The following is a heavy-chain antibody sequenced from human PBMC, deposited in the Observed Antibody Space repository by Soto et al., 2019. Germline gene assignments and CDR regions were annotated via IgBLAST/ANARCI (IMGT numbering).Heavy chain of an antibody. CDR3: APRGGGGGY. V-gene: IGHV3-53*01. D-gene: IGHD3-10*01. CDR2: IYSGGYT. J-gene: IGHJ4*02. Sequence: EVQLVESGGGLIQPGGSLRLSCAVSGFTVSNNYMSWVRQAPGKGLEGVSVIYSGGYTAYGDSVKGRFTISRDNSKNTLFLQRNTLGAAGRAVYYGAPRGGGGGYWGQGTLVTVSS. CDR1: GFTVSNNY.